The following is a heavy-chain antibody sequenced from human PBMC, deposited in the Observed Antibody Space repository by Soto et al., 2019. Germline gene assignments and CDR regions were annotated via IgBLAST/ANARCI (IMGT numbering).Heavy chain of an antibody. J-gene: IGHJ6*02. CDR2: IYPGDSDT. Sequence: RGESLKISCKGSGYSFTSYWIGWVRQMPGKGLEWMGIIYPGDSDTRYSPSFQGQVTISADKSISTAYLQWSSLKASDTAMYYCARGDPPEVAEYYYYGMDVWGQGTTVTVSS. CDR3: ARGDPPEVAEYYYYGMDV. D-gene: IGHD6-13*01. V-gene: IGHV5-51*01. CDR1: GYSFTSYW.